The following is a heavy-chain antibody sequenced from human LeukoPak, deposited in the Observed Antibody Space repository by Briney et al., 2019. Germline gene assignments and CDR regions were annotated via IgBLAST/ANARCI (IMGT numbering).Heavy chain of an antibody. V-gene: IGHV3-21*01. Sequence: PGGSLRLSCAASGLTFSSYSMNWVRQAPGKGLEWVSSISSSSSYIYYADSVKGRFTISRDNAKNSLYLQMNSLRAEDTAVYYCARDLNRALPDYWGQGTLVTVSS. CDR3: ARDLNRALPDY. D-gene: IGHD1-26*01. CDR2: ISSSSSYI. J-gene: IGHJ4*02. CDR1: GLTFSSYS.